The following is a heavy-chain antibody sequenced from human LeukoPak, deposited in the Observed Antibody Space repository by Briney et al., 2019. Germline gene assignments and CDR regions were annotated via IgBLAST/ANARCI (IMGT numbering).Heavy chain of an antibody. Sequence: SETLSLTCAVYGGSFSGYYWSWIRQPPGKGLEWIGEINHSGSTNYNPSLKSRVTISVDTSKNQFSLKLGSVTAADTAVYYCARKGYCSSTSCYPLLYYFDYWGQGTLVTVSS. J-gene: IGHJ4*02. CDR2: INHSGST. D-gene: IGHD2-2*01. CDR1: GGSFSGYY. CDR3: ARKGYCSSTSCYPLLYYFDY. V-gene: IGHV4-34*01.